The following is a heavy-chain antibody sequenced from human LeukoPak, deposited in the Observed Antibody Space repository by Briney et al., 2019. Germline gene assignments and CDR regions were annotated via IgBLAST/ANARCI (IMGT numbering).Heavy chain of an antibody. J-gene: IGHJ4*02. V-gene: IGHV3-53*01. CDR2: IYSGGST. Sequence: GGSLRLSCAASGFTVSSNYMSWVRQAPGKGLEWVSVIYSGGSTYYADSVRGRFTISRDNSKNTLYLQMNSLRAEDTAVYYCARALDSSGYLLVWGQGTLVTVSS. CDR1: GFTVSSNY. D-gene: IGHD3-22*01. CDR3: ARALDSSGYLLV.